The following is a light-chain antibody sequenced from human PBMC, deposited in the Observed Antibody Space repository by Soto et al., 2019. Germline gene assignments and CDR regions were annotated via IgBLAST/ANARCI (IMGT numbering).Light chain of an antibody. CDR3: CSFAGSDTLI. CDR1: SSDVGAYNY. J-gene: IGLJ2*01. CDR2: DVS. V-gene: IGLV2-11*01. Sequence: QSVLTQPRSVSGSPVQSVTISCTGTSSDVGAYNYVSWYQQHPGKAPKVMIYDVSKRPSGVPDRFSGSKSDNTAALTISGLQAEDEADYYCCSFAGSDTLIFGGGTKLTVL.